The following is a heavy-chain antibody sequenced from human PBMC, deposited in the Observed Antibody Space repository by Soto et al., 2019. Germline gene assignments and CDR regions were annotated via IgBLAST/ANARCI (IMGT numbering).Heavy chain of an antibody. Sequence: EVQLVESGGGLVQPGGSLRLSCAASGFTFSGYSMFWVRQAPGKGLAYVSAINTNGVNTFYAKSVKGRFTISRDNSKNTMYLQMGSLRAEDMAVYYCARGRVEDSSGWATYFDYWGQGTPVTVSS. J-gene: IGHJ4*02. CDR2: INTNGVNT. V-gene: IGHV3-64*01. CDR1: GFTFSGYS. D-gene: IGHD6-19*01. CDR3: ARGRVEDSSGWATYFDY.